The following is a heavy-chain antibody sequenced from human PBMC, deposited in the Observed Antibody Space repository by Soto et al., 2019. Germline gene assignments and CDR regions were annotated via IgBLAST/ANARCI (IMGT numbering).Heavy chain of an antibody. J-gene: IGHJ4*02. CDR3: ARGYYYDSSGYYFDY. CDR2: IKPGTGDT. D-gene: IGHD3-22*01. V-gene: IGHV1-3*01. Sequence: ASVKVSCKASGYSFTSHVIHWLSQAPGQRLEWVGWIKPGTGDTKFLQEFQGRLTITRDTSATTAYMELSNLRSGDTAVYYCARGYYYDSSGYYFDYWGQGTLVTVSS. CDR1: GYSFTSHV.